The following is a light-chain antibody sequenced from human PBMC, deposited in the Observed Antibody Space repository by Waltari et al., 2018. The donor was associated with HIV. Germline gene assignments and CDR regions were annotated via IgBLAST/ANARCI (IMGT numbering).Light chain of an antibody. Sequence: QSALTQPPSVSGAPGPRVTISCPGSSSNIGAGYDVPWYQQVPGTAPKLLIYGNSNRPSGVPDRFSGSKSGTSASLAVTGLQAEDEADYYCQSYDSSLSGGVFGGGTKLTVL. CDR2: GNS. J-gene: IGLJ3*02. CDR3: QSYDSSLSGGV. V-gene: IGLV1-40*01. CDR1: SSNIGAGYD.